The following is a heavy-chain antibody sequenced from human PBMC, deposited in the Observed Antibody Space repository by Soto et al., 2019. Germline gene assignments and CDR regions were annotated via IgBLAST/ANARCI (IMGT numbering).Heavy chain of an antibody. CDR2: IYSGGST. D-gene: IGHD3-3*01. V-gene: IGHV3-53*02. CDR1: GFTVSSNY. Sequence: VQLVETGGGLIQPGGSLRLSCAASGFTVSSNYMSWVRQAPGKGLEWVSVIYSGGSTYYADSVKGRFTISRDNSKNTLYLQMNSLRAEDTAVYYCARGILEWLLLFDYWGQGTLVTVSS. CDR3: ARGILEWLLLFDY. J-gene: IGHJ4*02.